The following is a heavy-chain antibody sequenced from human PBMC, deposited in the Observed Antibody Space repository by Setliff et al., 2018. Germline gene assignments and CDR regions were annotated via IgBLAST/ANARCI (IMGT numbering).Heavy chain of an antibody. CDR2: ISAAGGTH. V-gene: IGHV3-23*01. D-gene: IGHD6-19*01. Sequence: PGGSLRLSCAASGFNFKTYAMNWVRLAPGKGLEWISTISAAGGTHYYADSVEGRFTISRGNSDNTLYLQMNALRPADTAVYYCARGAPYNTGWYGFDPWGQGQWSPSPQ. CDR1: GFNFKTYA. J-gene: IGHJ5*02. CDR3: ARGAPYNTGWYGFDP.